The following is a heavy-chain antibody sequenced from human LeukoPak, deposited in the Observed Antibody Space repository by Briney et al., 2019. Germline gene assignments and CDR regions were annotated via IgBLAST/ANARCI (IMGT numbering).Heavy chain of an antibody. CDR3: ARSTVVTPFDY. J-gene: IGHJ4*02. Sequence: SETLSLTCTVSGGSISSHYWSWIRQPPGKGLEWIGYIYYSGSTNYNPSLKSRVTISLHTSKHQFSLKLSSVTAADTAFYYCARSTVVTPFDYWGQGTLVTVSS. V-gene: IGHV4-59*11. D-gene: IGHD4-23*01. CDR2: IYYSGST. CDR1: GGSISSHY.